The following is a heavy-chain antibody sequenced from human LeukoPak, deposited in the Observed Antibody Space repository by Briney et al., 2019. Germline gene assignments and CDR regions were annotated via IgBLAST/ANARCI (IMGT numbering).Heavy chain of an antibody. CDR1: GFTFSSYA. CDR3: AKALSGSIGGY. V-gene: IGHV3-23*01. CDR2: ISGSGGST. J-gene: IGHJ4*02. D-gene: IGHD3-16*01. Sequence: GGSLRLSCAASGFTFSSYAMSWVRQAPGKGLEWVSAISGSGGSTYYADSVKGRFTISGDNSKNTLYLQMNSLRAEDTAVYYCAKALSGSIGGYWGQGTLVTVSS.